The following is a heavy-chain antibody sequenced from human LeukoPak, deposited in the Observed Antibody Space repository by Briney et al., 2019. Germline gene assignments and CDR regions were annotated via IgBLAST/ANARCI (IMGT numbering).Heavy chain of an antibody. CDR1: GFTFSSYE. CDR3: ARGKYQPVYYYYMDV. D-gene: IGHD6-6*01. J-gene: IGHJ6*03. V-gene: IGHV3-48*03. CDR2: ISSSGSSK. Sequence: GGSLRLSCAASGFTFSSYEMNWVRQAPGKGLEWVSYISSSGSSKSHDYVKGRFTISRDNAKNSLYLQMNSLRAEDLAVYYCARGKYQPVYYYYMDVWGKGTTVTVSS.